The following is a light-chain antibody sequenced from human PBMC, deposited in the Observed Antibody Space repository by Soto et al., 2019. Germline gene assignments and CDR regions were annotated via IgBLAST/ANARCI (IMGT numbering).Light chain of an antibody. J-gene: IGKJ4*01. CDR2: DAS. CDR1: QSVSSY. CDR3: QQRSNWPLT. V-gene: IGKV3-11*01. Sequence: EIVLTQSPATLSLSPGERATLSCWASQSVSSYLAWYQQKPGQAPRLLIYDASNRATGIPARFSGSGSGTDFTLTISSLEPEDFAVYYCQQRSNWPLTFGGGTKVDIK.